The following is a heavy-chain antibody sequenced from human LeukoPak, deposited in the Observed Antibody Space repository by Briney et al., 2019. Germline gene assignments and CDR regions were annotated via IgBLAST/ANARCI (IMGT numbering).Heavy chain of an antibody. CDR3: ARGKWLDL. Sequence: PSETLSLTCTVSGGSISSYYWSWIRQPPGKGLEWIGYIYYSGSTNYNPSLKSRVTISVDTSKNQFSLKLSSVTAADTAVYYCARGKWLDLWGQGTLVTVSS. CDR2: IYYSGST. CDR1: GGSISSYY. D-gene: IGHD6-19*01. J-gene: IGHJ5*02. V-gene: IGHV4-59*01.